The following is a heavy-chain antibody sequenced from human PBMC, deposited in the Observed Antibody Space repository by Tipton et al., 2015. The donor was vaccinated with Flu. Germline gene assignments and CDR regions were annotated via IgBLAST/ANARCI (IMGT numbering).Heavy chain of an antibody. Sequence: LRLSCTVSGGSISSYYWSWLRQPAGKGLEWIGRIYSSGINNYSPSLKSRVSMSIDTSKNQFSLKLTSVTAADTAVYYCAREGSARGLDFWGQGTLVTVSS. J-gene: IGHJ4*02. CDR1: GGSISSYY. D-gene: IGHD3-10*01. CDR3: AREGSARGLDF. CDR2: IYSSGIN. V-gene: IGHV4-4*07.